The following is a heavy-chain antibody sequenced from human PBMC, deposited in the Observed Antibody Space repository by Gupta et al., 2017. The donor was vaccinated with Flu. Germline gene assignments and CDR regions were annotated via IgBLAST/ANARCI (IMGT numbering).Heavy chain of an antibody. J-gene: IGHJ4*02. V-gene: IGHV3-23*05. Sequence: EMQLLETMGGWVQPGGSLRLSCASSGFPFNNYAMGWVRQAPGKGLEWVSGIGYTGNEKFYADAGKGRFTISRDNSDNKLDMQMTGVTDDETAVYFCTQYITAEKKTHYFGYGRQGTMVTVSS. CDR1: GFPFNNYA. CDR2: IGYTGNEK. CDR3: TQYITAEKKTHYFGY. D-gene: IGHD5-18*01.